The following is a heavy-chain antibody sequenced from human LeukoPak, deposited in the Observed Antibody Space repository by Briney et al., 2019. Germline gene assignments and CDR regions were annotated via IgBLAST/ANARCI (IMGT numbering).Heavy chain of an antibody. CDR1: GGTFSSYA. D-gene: IGHD3-22*01. V-gene: IGHV1-69*13. CDR2: IIPIFGTA. Sequence: GASVKVSCKASGGTFSSYAIGWVRQAPGQGLEWMGGIIPIFGTANYAQKFQGRVTITADESTSTAYMELSSLRSEDTAVYYCARGYDSSGFSPFDPWGQGTLVTVSS. J-gene: IGHJ5*02. CDR3: ARGYDSSGFSPFDP.